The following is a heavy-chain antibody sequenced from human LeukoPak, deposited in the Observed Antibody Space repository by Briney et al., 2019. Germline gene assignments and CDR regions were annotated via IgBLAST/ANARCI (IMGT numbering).Heavy chain of an antibody. D-gene: IGHD1-26*01. CDR2: IYHSGST. J-gene: IGHJ4*02. CDR3: ARVTGGLIAFDY. CDR1: GYSICSGYY. V-gene: IGHV4-38-2*02. Sequence: SETLSLTCTVSGYSICSGYYWGWFRQPPGKGLVWIGSIYHSGSTYYNPSLKIRATISVDTSKNQFSLKLSSVTAADTAVYYCARVTGGLIAFDYWGQGTLVTVSS.